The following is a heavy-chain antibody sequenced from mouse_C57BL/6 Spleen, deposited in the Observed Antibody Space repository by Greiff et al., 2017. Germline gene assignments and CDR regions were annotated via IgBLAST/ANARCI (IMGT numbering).Heavy chain of an antibody. CDR2: ISDGGSYT. CDR3: ASGSSYYYAMDY. V-gene: IGHV5-4*03. D-gene: IGHD1-1*01. CDR1: GFTFSSYA. Sequence: DVMLVESGGGLVKPGGSLKLSCAASGFTFSSYAMSWVRQTPEKRLEWVATISDGGSYTYYPDNVKGRFTISRENAKNNLYLQMSHLKSEDTAMYYCASGSSYYYAMDYWGQGTSVTVSS. J-gene: IGHJ4*01.